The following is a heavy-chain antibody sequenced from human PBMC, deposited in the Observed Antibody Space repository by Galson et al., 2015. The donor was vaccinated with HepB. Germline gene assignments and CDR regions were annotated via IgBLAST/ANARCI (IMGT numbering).Heavy chain of an antibody. CDR2: TCYRSKRYN. Sequence: CAISGDSVSSNSAAWNWIRQSPSRGVEGLGRTCYRSKRYNDYEEAVKSRMTIKPDTSKNEFSLQLNSVTPEDTAVYYCARDPSGSYWGRWFDLWGQGIPVTVSS. V-gene: IGHV6-1*01. CDR1: GDSVSSNSAA. CDR3: ARDPSGSYWGRWFDL. D-gene: IGHD1-26*01. J-gene: IGHJ5*02.